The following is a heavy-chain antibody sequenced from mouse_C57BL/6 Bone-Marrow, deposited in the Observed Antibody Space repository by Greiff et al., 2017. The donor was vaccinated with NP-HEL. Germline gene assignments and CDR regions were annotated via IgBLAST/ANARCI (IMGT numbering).Heavy chain of an antibody. CDR3: ARGYDGSPMDY. J-gene: IGHJ4*01. D-gene: IGHD2-3*01. Sequence: EVQLQESGAELVKPGASVKLSCTASGFNIKDYYMHWVKQRTEQGLEWIGRIDPEDGETKYAPQFQGTATITADTSSNTAYLQLSSLTSEDTAVYYWARGYDGSPMDYWGQGTSVTVSS. CDR2: IDPEDGET. CDR1: GFNIKDYY. V-gene: IGHV14-2*01.